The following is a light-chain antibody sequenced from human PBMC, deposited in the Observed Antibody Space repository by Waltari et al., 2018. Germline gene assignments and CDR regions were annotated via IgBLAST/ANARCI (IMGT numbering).Light chain of an antibody. CDR2: DVS. Sequence: QSALTQPASVSGSPGQSITISCTGTKSDVGFYNYVSWYQQHPGKAPQVIIYDVSQRPSGISNRFSGSKSGNTASLIISGLQADDEADYYCKSYTGTGSWVFGGGTKLTVL. CDR3: KSYTGTGSWV. V-gene: IGLV2-14*03. CDR1: KSDVGFYNY. J-gene: IGLJ3*02.